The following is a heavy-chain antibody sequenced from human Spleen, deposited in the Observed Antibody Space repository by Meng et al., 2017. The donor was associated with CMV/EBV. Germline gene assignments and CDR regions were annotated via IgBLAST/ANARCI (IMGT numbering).Heavy chain of an antibody. J-gene: IGHJ6*02. D-gene: IGHD3-3*01. CDR2: ISSSGRYT. CDR1: GFTFSSYS. Sequence: GESLKISCAASGFTFSSYSMNWVRQAPGKGLEWVSSISSSGRYTYYADSVKGRFTISRDNAQNSLYLQTNSLRAEDTAVYFCARLRKISAIFGGMDVWGQGAPVTVSS. CDR3: ARLRKISAIFGGMDV. V-gene: IGHV3-21*01.